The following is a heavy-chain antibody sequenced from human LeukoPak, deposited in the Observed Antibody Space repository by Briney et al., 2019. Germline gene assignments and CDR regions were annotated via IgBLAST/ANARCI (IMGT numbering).Heavy chain of an antibody. CDR3: ARDLAVATILDYYYYMDV. CDR2: ISSSSSTV. Sequence: TGGSLRLSCAASGFTFSSYSMNWVRQAPGKGLEGVSYISSSSSTVYYADSVKGRFTISRDNAKNSLYLQMNSLRAEDTAVYYCARDLAVATILDYYYYMDVWGKGTTVTVSS. D-gene: IGHD5-12*01. J-gene: IGHJ6*03. CDR1: GFTFSSYS. V-gene: IGHV3-48*04.